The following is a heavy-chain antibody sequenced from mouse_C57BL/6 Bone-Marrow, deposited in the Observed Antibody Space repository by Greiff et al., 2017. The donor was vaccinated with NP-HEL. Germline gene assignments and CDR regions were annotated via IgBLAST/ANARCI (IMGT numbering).Heavy chain of an antibody. D-gene: IGHD1-1*01. J-gene: IGHJ2*01. Sequence: QVQLQQSGAELMKPGASVKLSCKATGYTFTGYWIEWVKQRPGNGLEWIGEILPGSGSTNYNEKFKGKATFTADKSSNTAYMQLSSLTTVDSAIYYCARMPFYYGSRVDFDYWGQGTTLTVSS. CDR1: GYTFTGYW. V-gene: IGHV1-9*01. CDR2: ILPGSGST. CDR3: ARMPFYYGSRVDFDY.